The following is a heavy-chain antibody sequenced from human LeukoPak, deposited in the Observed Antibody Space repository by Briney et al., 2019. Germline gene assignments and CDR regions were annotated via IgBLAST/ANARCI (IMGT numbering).Heavy chain of an antibody. CDR1: GGTFSSYA. Sequence: ASVKVSCKASGGTFSSYAITWVRQAPGQGLEWMGWISASNGNTNYAQKLQGRVTMTTDTPTSTAYMELRSLRSDDTAVYYCARDGNDFWSAYYDYWGQGTLVTVSS. CDR3: ARDGNDFWSAYYDY. D-gene: IGHD3-3*01. J-gene: IGHJ4*02. V-gene: IGHV1-18*01. CDR2: ISASNGNT.